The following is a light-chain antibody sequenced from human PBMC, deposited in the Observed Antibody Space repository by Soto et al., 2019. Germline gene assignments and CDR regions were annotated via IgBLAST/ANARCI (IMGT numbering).Light chain of an antibody. CDR1: QDISDH. CDR3: QQYDGLPRT. Sequence: DIRLSQSPSSLSASVGDRVTITCQASQDISDHLNWYQQKPGKAPRLLLYDVSNLQRGIPSRFSGSGSWTDFSFTISGLQPEDFATYFCQQYDGLPRTFGQGTKMDI. J-gene: IGKJ2*01. CDR2: DVS. V-gene: IGKV1-33*01.